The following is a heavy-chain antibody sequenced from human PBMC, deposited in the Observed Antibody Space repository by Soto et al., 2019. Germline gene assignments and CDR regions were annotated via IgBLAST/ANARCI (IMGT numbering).Heavy chain of an antibody. J-gene: IGHJ6*03. CDR3: ARTGDIVGYYYYYMDV. V-gene: IGHV4-59*01. CDR1: GASITSYY. D-gene: IGHD2-21*01. CDR2: VYYSGST. Sequence: SETLSLTCTVSGASITSYYWSWIRRPPGKGLEWIGYVYYSGSTNYNPSLRSRVSISVDTSKKQFSLRLSSVTAADTAVYYCARTGDIVGYYYYYMDVWGKGTTVTVS.